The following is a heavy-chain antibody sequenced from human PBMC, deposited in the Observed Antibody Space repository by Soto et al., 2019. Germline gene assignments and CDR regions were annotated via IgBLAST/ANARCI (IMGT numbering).Heavy chain of an antibody. D-gene: IGHD6-6*01. J-gene: IGHJ5*02. CDR2: IYYSGST. CDR3: ARVPLEYSSSGWFDP. Sequence: PSETLSLTCTVSGESISSDGYYRTWIRQPPGKGLEWIGYIYYSGSTNYNPSLKSRVTISVDTSKNQFSLKLSSVTAADTAVYYCARVPLEYSSSGWFDPWGQGTLVTVSS. CDR1: GESISSDGYY. V-gene: IGHV4-61*08.